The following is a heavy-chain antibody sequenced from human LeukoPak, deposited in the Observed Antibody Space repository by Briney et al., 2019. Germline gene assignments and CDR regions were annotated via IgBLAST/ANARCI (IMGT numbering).Heavy chain of an antibody. J-gene: IGHJ4*02. D-gene: IGHD3-3*01. V-gene: IGHV4-39*01. Sequence: PSETLSLTCTVSGGSISSSSYDWGWIRQPPGKGLEWIGRMYHSGSTYYNPSLKSRVTISVDTSKNQFSLKLSSVTAADTAVYYCATPGVASVDYWGQGTLVTVSS. CDR1: GGSISSSSYD. CDR3: ATPGVASVDY. CDR2: MYHSGST.